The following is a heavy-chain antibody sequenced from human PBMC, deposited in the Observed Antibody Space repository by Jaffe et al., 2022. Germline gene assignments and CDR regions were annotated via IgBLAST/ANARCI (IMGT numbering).Heavy chain of an antibody. V-gene: IGHV3-9*01. CDR2: ISWNSGSI. CDR1: GFTFDDYA. D-gene: IGHD3-10*01. Sequence: EVQLVESGGGLVQPGRSLRLSCAASGFTFDDYAMHWVRQAPGKGLEWVSGISWNSGSIGYADSVKGRFTISRDNAKNSLYLQMNSLRAEDTALYYCAKDNGEWLDSYWYFDLWGRGTLVTVSS. CDR3: AKDNGEWLDSYWYFDL. J-gene: IGHJ2*01.